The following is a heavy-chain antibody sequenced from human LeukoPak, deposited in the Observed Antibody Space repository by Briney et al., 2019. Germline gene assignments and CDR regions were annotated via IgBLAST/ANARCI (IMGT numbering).Heavy chain of an antibody. D-gene: IGHD3-22*01. J-gene: IGHJ4*02. V-gene: IGHV4-38-2*02. CDR1: GYSISSGYF. Sequence: SETLSLTCTVSGYSISSGYFWGWMRQPPGKGLEWIGSIYQTAHYNPSLKSRVTISVDTSKNQFSLKLRSVTAADTAVYYCARGRYYYDSSAYHFDYWGQGTLVTVSS. CDR3: ARGRYYYDSSAYHFDY. CDR2: IYQTA.